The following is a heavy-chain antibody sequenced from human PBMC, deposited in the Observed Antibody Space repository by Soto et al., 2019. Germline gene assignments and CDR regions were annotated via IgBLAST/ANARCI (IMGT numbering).Heavy chain of an antibody. CDR2: ISSSSSYI. D-gene: IGHD3-3*01. CDR1: GFTFSSYS. CDR3: ARDHYDFWSGYYTFWFDP. Sequence: AGGSLRLSCAASGFTFSSYSMNWVRQAPGKGLEWVSSISSSSSYIYYADSVKGRFTISRDNAKNSLYLQMNSLRAEDTAVYYCARDHYDFWSGYYTFWFDPWGQGTLVTVSS. V-gene: IGHV3-21*01. J-gene: IGHJ5*02.